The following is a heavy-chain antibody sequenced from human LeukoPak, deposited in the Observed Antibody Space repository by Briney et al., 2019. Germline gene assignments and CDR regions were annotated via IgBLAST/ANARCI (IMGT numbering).Heavy chain of an antibody. CDR3: ARGSYYYDSSGKGHY. CDR2: IIPILGIA. D-gene: IGHD3-22*01. V-gene: IGHV1-69*02. J-gene: IGHJ4*02. CDR1: GYTFTSYP. Sequence: GASVKVSCKASGYTFTSYPISWVRQAPGQGLEWMGRIIPILGIANYAQKFQGRVTITADKSTSTAYMELSSLRSEDTAVYYCARGSYYYDSSGKGHYWGQGTLVTVSS.